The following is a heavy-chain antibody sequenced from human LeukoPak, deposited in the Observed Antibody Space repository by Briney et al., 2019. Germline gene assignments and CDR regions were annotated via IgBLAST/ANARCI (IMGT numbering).Heavy chain of an antibody. D-gene: IGHD2-15*01. CDR2: ISYDGINK. CDR1: GFTFSSYA. V-gene: IGHV3-30-3*01. Sequence: GGSLRLSCVASGFTFSSYAMHWVRQAPGKGLEWVAVISYDGINKYYADFVKGRFTISRDNSKNTLYLQMNSLRAEDAAVYYCARAILVVSPFDSWGQGTLVTVSS. CDR3: ARAILVVSPFDS. J-gene: IGHJ4*02.